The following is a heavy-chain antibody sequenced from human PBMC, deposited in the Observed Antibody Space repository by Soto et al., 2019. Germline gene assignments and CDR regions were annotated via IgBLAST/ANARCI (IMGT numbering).Heavy chain of an antibody. J-gene: IGHJ3*02. D-gene: IGHD5-18*01. CDR1: GGTFSSYT. CDR3: ARDFTRGIHDAFDI. V-gene: IGHV1-69*04. CDR2: IIPILGIA. Sequence: SVKVSCKASGGTFSSYTISWVRQAPGQGLEWMGRIIPILGIANYAQKFQGRVTITADKSTSTAYMELSSLRSEDTAVYYCARDFTRGIHDAFDIWGQGTMVTVSS.